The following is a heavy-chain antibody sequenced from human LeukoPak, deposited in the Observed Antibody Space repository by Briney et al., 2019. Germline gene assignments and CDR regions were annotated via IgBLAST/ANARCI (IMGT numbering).Heavy chain of an antibody. CDR3: ARAKGSGSYYQPYYYYGMDV. V-gene: IGHV3-48*04. D-gene: IGHD3-10*01. CDR1: GFTFSSYS. Sequence: GGSLRLSCAASGFTFSSYSMNWVRQAPGKGLEWVSYISSSSSTIYYADSVKGRFTISRDNAKNSLYLQMNSLRAEDTAVYYCARAKGSGSYYQPYYYYGMDVWGQGTTVTVSS. J-gene: IGHJ6*02. CDR2: ISSSSSTI.